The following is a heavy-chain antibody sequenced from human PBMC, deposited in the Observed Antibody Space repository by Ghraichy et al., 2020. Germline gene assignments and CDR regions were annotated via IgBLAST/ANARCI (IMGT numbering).Heavy chain of an antibody. CDR2: IIPIFGTA. V-gene: IGHV1-69*13. CDR1: GGTFSSYA. J-gene: IGHJ6*02. CDR3: AREGRHIVVVPAPRDYYYYYGMDV. Sequence: SVKVSCKASGGTFSSYAISWVRQAPGQGLEWMGGIIPIFGTANYAQKFQGRVTITADESTSTAYMELSSLRSEDTAVYYCAREGRHIVVVPAPRDYYYYYGMDVWGQGTTVTVSS. D-gene: IGHD2-2*01.